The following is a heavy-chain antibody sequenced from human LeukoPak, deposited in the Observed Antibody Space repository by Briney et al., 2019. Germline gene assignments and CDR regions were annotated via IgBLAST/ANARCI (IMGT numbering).Heavy chain of an antibody. CDR2: ISSGSSYI. Sequence: GGTLRLSCAASGFSFSSYSMNWVRQAPGKGLEWVSIISSGSSYIFYADSVKGRFTISRDNAKNSLYLQMDSLRAEDTAVYSCARGGSGRTQDDTYDIWGQGTKVTVSS. V-gene: IGHV3-21*01. J-gene: IGHJ3*02. CDR3: ARGGSGRTQDDTYDI. CDR1: GFSFSSYS. D-gene: IGHD3-10*01.